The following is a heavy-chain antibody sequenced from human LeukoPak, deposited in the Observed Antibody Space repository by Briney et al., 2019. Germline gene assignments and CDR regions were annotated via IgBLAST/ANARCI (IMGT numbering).Heavy chain of an antibody. Sequence: GGSLRLSCTGSGFTFGDYAMSWVRRAPGKGLEWVGFIRSKAYGGTTEYAASVKGRFTISRDDSKSIAYLQMNSLKTEDTAVYYCTRSTPYYYDSSGYYQNFVYWGQGTLVTVSS. J-gene: IGHJ4*02. CDR3: TRSTPYYYDSSGYYQNFVY. V-gene: IGHV3-49*04. CDR2: IRSKAYGGTT. D-gene: IGHD3-22*01. CDR1: GFTFGDYA.